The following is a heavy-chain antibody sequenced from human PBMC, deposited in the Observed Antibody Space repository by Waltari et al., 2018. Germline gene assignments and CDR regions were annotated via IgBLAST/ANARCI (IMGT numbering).Heavy chain of an antibody. V-gene: IGHV3-21*01. CDR3: ARVSLNYYDSGSDFDF. D-gene: IGHD3-10*01. CDR1: GFTFSTHS. CDR2: VSSTGTYL. J-gene: IGHJ4*02. Sequence: EVQLVESEGGLVKPGGSLRLSCAASGFTFSTHSMAWVRQTPGKGLERGSSVSSTGTYLYYADSVKGRFTISRDNAKNSGYLQMNNLRAEDTAVYFCARVSLNYYDSGSDFDFWGQGTLVTVSS.